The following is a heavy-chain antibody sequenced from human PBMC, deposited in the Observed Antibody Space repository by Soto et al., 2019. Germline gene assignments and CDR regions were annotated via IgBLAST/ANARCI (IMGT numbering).Heavy chain of an antibody. CDR1: GSDITTYY. D-gene: IGHD3-9*01. CDR2: IYDTGST. J-gene: IGHJ5*02. V-gene: IGHV4-59*01. CDR3: ARCPIDHNWFDP. Sequence: SETLSLTCTVSGSDITTYYWSWLRQSPGKGLEWIGHIYDTGSTTYNPSLESRVTISVDTSNKQFSLRLTSVTAADTAVYYCARCPIDHNWFDPWGQGTLVTVSS.